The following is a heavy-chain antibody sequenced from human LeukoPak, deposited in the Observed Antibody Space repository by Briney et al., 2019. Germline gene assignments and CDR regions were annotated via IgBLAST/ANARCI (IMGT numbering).Heavy chain of an antibody. D-gene: IGHD3-22*01. V-gene: IGHV6-1*01. CDR2: TYYRSKWYN. J-gene: IGHJ6*02. CDR1: GDSVSSNSAA. Sequence: SQTLSLTCAISGDSVSSNSAAWNWIRQSPSRGLEWLGRTYYRSKWYNDYAVSVKSRITINPDTSKNQFSLQLNSVTPEDTAVYYCAREVYYYDSSVDSYYYYGMDVWGQGTTVTVSS. CDR3: AREVYYYDSSVDSYYYYGMDV.